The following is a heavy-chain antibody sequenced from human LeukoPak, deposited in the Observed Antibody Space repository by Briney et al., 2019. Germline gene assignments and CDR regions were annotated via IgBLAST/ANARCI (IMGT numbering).Heavy chain of an antibody. CDR2: ISYDGSNK. CDR1: GFIFSNYA. CDR3: ARERFLEWVDAFDI. V-gene: IGHV3-30*04. Sequence: PGGSLRLSCAASGFIFSNYAIHWVRQAPGKGLEWVAVISYDGSNKYYADSVKGRFTISRDISKNTLYLQMNSLRAEDTAVYYCARERFLEWVDAFDIWGQGTMVTVSS. D-gene: IGHD3-3*01. J-gene: IGHJ3*02.